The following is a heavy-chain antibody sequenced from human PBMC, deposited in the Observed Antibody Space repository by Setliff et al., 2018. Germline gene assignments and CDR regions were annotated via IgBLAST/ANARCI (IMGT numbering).Heavy chain of an antibody. CDR2: IHYSGST. Sequence: SETLSLTCSVSGGSINRDYWNWIRQPPGKGLEWIGYIHYSGSTYDNPSLKSRVTMSVDTSKSHFSLRLSSVTAADTAVYYCARMAVRVASRPSSPLEYYYYMDFWGKGATVTVSS. J-gene: IGHJ6*03. CDR1: GGSINRDY. D-gene: IGHD6-6*01. V-gene: IGHV4-59*04. CDR3: ARMAVRVASRPSSPLEYYYYMDF.